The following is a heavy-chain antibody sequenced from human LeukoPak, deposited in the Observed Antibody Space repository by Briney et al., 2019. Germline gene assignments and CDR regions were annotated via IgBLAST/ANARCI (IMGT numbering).Heavy chain of an antibody. V-gene: IGHV1-2*02. J-gene: IGHJ6*02. CDR1: GYTFTGNS. D-gene: IGHD1-26*01. CDR2: INPNTGGT. Sequence: ASVTVSCKASGYTFTGNSIHWVRQAPGQGLEWMGWINPNTGGTDYAQKFQGRVTMTRDTSISTAYMELSRLRSDDTAVYYCARDSGRSGSYRYYYYYGMDVWGQGTTVTVSS. CDR3: ARDSGRSGSYRYYYYYGMDV.